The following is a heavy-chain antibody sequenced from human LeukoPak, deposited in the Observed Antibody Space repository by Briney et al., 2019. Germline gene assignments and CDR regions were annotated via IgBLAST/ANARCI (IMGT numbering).Heavy chain of an antibody. V-gene: IGHV1-69*13. D-gene: IGHD3-22*01. CDR1: GGTFSSYA. CDR3: ARDRTNYYDSSGYYFGMN. CDR2: IIPIFGTA. Sequence: SVKVSCKAPGGTFSSYAISWVRQAPGQGLEWMGGIIPIFGTANYAQKFQGRVTITADESTSTAYMELSSLRSEDTAVYYCARDRTNYYDSSGYYFGMNWGQGTLVTVSS. J-gene: IGHJ4*02.